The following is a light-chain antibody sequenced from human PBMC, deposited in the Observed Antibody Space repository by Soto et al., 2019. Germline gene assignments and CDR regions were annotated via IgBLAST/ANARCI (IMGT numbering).Light chain of an antibody. CDR2: GAT. J-gene: IGKJ1*01. Sequence: TLSLSPGERATLSCRASQSVTRSYLAWYQQKPGQAPRLLIYGATSRATGIPDRFSGSGSGTDSTLTISRLEPEDFAVYYCQHYDRSPLWTFGQGTKVDIK. V-gene: IGKV3-20*01. CDR1: QSVTRSY. CDR3: QHYDRSPLWT.